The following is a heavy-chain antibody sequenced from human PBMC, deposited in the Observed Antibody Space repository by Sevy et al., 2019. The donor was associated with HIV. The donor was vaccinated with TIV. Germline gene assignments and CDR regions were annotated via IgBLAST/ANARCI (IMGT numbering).Heavy chain of an antibody. CDR2: IKSNIDGGTT. CDR1: GFIFNNAW. Sequence: GGSLRLSCVASGFIFNNAWMNWVRQAPGKGLEWVGRIKSNIDGGTTDYAAPVRGRFNILRDDSKNTLYLQMNSLKTEATDVYYCTTTSPFTAQGRVVLASRRYYFYGMDVWGQGTTVTVSS. D-gene: IGHD6-6*01. V-gene: IGHV3-15*07. J-gene: IGHJ6*02. CDR3: TTTSPFTAQGRVVLASRRYYFYGMDV.